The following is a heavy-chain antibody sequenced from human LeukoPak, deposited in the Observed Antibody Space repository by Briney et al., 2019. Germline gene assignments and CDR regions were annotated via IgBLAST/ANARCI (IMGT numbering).Heavy chain of an antibody. Sequence: PGGSLRLSCAASGFTVSSNYMSWVRQAPGKGLEWVSVIYSGGSTYYADSVKGLFTISRDNSKNTLYLQMNSLRAEDTAVYYCARAGSYRTFDYWGQGTLVTVSS. CDR2: IYSGGST. V-gene: IGHV3-66*02. D-gene: IGHD1-26*01. J-gene: IGHJ4*02. CDR3: ARAGSYRTFDY. CDR1: GFTVSSNY.